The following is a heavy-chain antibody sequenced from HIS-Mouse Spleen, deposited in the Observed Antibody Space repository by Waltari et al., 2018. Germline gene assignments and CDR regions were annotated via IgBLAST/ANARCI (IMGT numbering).Heavy chain of an antibody. Sequence: QVQLQESGPGLVKPSETLSLTCTVSGGSISSYYWSWIRQPAGKALEWTGRIYTSGSTTHHPSLKRRITMSVDTSKNQVSRKLSRVIAADTAVYYCARHFHDFWSGYYGGDKKHDAFDIWGQGTMVTVSS. V-gene: IGHV4-4*07. CDR2: IYTSGST. D-gene: IGHD3-3*01. CDR1: GGSISSYY. CDR3: ARHFHDFWSGYYGGDKKHDAFDI. J-gene: IGHJ3*02.